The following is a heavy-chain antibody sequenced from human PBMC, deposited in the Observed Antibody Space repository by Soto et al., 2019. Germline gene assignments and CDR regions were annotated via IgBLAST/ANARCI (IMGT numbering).Heavy chain of an antibody. Sequence: QVQLQQWGAGLLKTSETLSLTCAVYGGSFSGYYWSWIRQPPGKGLEWIGEINHSGSTNYNPSLKSRVTISVDTSNNQFSLKLSSVTAADTAVYYCARVVPAAEYYYYGMDVWGQGTTVTVSS. J-gene: IGHJ6*02. V-gene: IGHV4-34*01. CDR3: ARVVPAAEYYYYGMDV. CDR2: INHSGST. CDR1: GGSFSGYY. D-gene: IGHD2-2*01.